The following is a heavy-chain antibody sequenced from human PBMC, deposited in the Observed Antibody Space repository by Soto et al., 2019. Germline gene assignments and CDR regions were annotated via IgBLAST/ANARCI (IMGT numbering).Heavy chain of an antibody. CDR2: ISSRSSYI. V-gene: IGHV3-21*01. J-gene: IGHJ6*02. Sequence: EVQLVESGGGLVKPGGSLRLSCVGSGFTFSSYGLHWVRQAPGKGLEWVSSISSRSSYIYYADSVKGRFTISRDNAKRSLFLQMNTLRAEDTAMYYCASGWQLKDYYAMDVWGQGNTVTVSS. D-gene: IGHD1-1*01. CDR1: GFTFSSYG. CDR3: ASGWQLKDYYAMDV.